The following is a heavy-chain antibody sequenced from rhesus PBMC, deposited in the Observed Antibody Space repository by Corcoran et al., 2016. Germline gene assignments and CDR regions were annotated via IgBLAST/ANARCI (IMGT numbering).Heavy chain of an antibody. J-gene: IGHJ4*01. CDR1: GYSISSGYG. V-gene: IGHV4-127*01. CDR3: ARDRDTALDY. Sequence: QVQLQESGPGLVKPSETLSLTCAVSGYSISSGYGWGWIRQPPGKGLEWIGQIYGGSGSTYYNPSLKRRVSVSKDTSKNQFSLKLSSVTAADTAVYYCARDRDTALDYWGQGVLVTVSS. CDR2: IYGGSGST. D-gene: IGHD5-12*01.